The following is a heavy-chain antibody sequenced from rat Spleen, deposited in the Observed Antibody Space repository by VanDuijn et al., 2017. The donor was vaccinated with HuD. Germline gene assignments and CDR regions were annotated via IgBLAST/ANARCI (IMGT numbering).Heavy chain of an antibody. CDR3: GWPSD. CDR2: IKAKSNNYAT. J-gene: IGHJ2*01. CDR1: GFTFSTAW. Sequence: EVQLVESGGGLVQPGNSLKLSCATSGFTFSTAWMSWYRQFSEKRLEWVARIKAKSNNYATDYIESVKGRFTISRDDSKSSIYLQMNNLKEEDTAIYYCGWPSDWGQGVMVTVSS. V-gene: IGHV6-6*01.